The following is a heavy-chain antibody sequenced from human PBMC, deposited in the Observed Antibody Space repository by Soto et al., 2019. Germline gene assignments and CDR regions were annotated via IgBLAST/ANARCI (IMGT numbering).Heavy chain of an antibody. J-gene: IGHJ4*02. D-gene: IGHD3-10*01. CDR3: ARGAYDSGNGNFDY. CDR1: GDSVSSNSAV. CDR2: TYYRYKWYN. Sequence: PSQTLSLTCAISGDSVSSNSAVWNWIRQSPSRGLEWLGRTYYRYKWYNDYTVSVKSRITINPDTSKNQFSLQLNSVTPEDTAVYYCARGAYDSGNGNFDYWGQGTLVTVSS. V-gene: IGHV6-1*01.